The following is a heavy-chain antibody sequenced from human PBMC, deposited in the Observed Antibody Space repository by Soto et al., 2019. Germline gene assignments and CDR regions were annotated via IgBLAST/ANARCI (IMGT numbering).Heavy chain of an antibody. CDR2: INHSGST. CDR3: ARAVKSDYSNYRPSNWFDP. D-gene: IGHD4-4*01. Sequence: SETLSLTCAVYGGSFSGYYRSWIRQPPGKGLEWIGEINHSGSTNYNPSLKSRVTISVDTSKNQFSLKLSSVTAADTAVYYCARAVKSDYSNYRPSNWFDPWGRGTLVTVSS. J-gene: IGHJ5*02. V-gene: IGHV4-34*01. CDR1: GGSFSGYY.